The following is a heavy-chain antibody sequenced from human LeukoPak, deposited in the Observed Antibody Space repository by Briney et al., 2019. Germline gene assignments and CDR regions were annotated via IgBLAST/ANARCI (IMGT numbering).Heavy chain of an antibody. V-gene: IGHV1-69*04. D-gene: IGHD2-2*01. CDR2: IIPIFGIA. Sequence: SVKVSCKASGGTFSSYAISWVRQAPGQGLEWMGRIIPIFGIANYAQKFQGRVTITADKSTSTAYMELSSLRSEDTAVYYCASYCSSTSCYADYWGQGTLVTVSS. CDR3: ASYCSSTSCYADY. J-gene: IGHJ4*02. CDR1: GGTFSSYA.